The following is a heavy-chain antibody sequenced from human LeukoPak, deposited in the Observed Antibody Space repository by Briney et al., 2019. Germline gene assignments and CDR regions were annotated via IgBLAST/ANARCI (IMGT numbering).Heavy chain of an antibody. CDR3: ARGLSERRHYFDY. V-gene: IGHV3-21*01. J-gene: IGHJ4*02. CDR1: GFTFSSYS. CDR2: ISSSSSYI. D-gene: IGHD1-1*01. Sequence: GGSLRLSCAASGFTFSSYSMNWVRQAPGKGLEWVSSISSSSSYIYYADSVKGRFTISRDNAKNSLYLQMNSLRAEDTAVYYCARGLSERRHYFDYWGQGTLVTVSS.